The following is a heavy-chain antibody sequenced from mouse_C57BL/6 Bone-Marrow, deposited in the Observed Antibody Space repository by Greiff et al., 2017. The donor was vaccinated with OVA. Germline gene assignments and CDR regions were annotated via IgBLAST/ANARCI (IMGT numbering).Heavy chain of an antibody. CDR2: LDPSDSYT. CDR3: AKELFDAMDY. Sequence: QVHVKQPGAELVMPGASVKLSCKASGYTFTSYWMHWVKQRPGQGLEWIGELDPSDSYTNYNQKFKGKSTLTVDKSSSTAYMQLSSLTSEDSAVYYSAKELFDAMDYWGQGTSVTVSS. J-gene: IGHJ4*01. CDR1: GYTFTSYW. V-gene: IGHV1-69*01.